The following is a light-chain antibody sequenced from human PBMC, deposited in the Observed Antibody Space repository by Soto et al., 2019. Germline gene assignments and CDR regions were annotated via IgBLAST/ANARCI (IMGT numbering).Light chain of an antibody. CDR2: EVS. V-gene: IGLV2-14*01. CDR3: NSYTSSSTLV. Sequence: HSALTQPASVSGSPGQSITISCTGTSSDVGGYNYVSWYQQHPGKAPKLMIYEVSYRPLGVSNRFSGSKSGNTASLTISGLQAEDEADYYCNSYTSSSTLVFGTGTKLTVL. CDR1: SSDVGGYNY. J-gene: IGLJ1*01.